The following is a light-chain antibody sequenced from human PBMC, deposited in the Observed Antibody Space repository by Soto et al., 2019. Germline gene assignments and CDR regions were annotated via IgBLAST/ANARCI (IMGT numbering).Light chain of an antibody. CDR3: QQYNGWPIT. V-gene: IGKV3-15*01. CDR2: GAS. J-gene: IGKJ5*01. Sequence: EIVMTQSPGTLSLSPGERVTLSCRASQSVGNNLAWHQQKPGQAPRLLSYGASTRATGFPARFSGGGSGTEFTLTISSLKSEDFAVYYCQQYNGWPITFGQGTRLEIK. CDR1: QSVGNN.